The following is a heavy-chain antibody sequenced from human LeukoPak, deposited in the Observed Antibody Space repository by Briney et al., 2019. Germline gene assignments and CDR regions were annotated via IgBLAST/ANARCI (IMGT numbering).Heavy chain of an antibody. Sequence: PSETLSLTCAVYGGSFSGYYWSWIRQPPGKGLEWIGEINHSGSTNYNPSLKSRATISVDTSKNQFSLKLSSVTAADTAVYYCARVRGATYDYWGQGTLVTVSS. D-gene: IGHD3-10*01. CDR3: ARVRGATYDY. CDR2: INHSGST. J-gene: IGHJ4*02. V-gene: IGHV4-34*01. CDR1: GGSFSGYY.